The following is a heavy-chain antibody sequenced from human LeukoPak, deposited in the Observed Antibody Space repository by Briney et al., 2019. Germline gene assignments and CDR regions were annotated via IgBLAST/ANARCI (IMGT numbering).Heavy chain of an antibody. CDR2: IYYSGST. D-gene: IGHD5-18*01. V-gene: IGHV4-39*01. CDR3: ASRKWTWIQLWGNYYFDY. CDR1: GGSISSSSYY. Sequence: SETLSLTCTVSGGSISSSSYYWGWIRQPPGKGLEWIGSIYYSGSTYYNPSLKSRVTISVDTSKNQFSLKLSSVTAADTVVYYSASRKWTWIQLWGNYYFDYRGQGTLVTVSS. J-gene: IGHJ4*02.